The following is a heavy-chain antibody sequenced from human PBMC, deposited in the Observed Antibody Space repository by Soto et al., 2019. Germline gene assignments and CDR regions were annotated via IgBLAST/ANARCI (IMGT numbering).Heavy chain of an antibody. V-gene: IGHV1-69*04. CDR1: GGTFSSYT. CDR3: ARDHCSGGSCYSVYRPGYYYYYYMDV. CDR2: IIPILGIA. J-gene: IGHJ6*03. D-gene: IGHD2-15*01. Sequence: GASVKVSCKASGGTFSSYTISWVRQAPGQGLEWMGRIIPILGIANYAQKFQGRVTITADKSTSTAYMELSSLRSEDTAVYYCARDHCSGGSCYSVYRPGYYYYYYMDVWGKGTTVTVSS.